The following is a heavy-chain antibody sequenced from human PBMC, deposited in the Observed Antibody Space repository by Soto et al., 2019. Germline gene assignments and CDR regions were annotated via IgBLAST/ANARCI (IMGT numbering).Heavy chain of an antibody. Sequence: SSETLSLTCTVSGDSIISGGYYWTWIRQQPGQGLEWIGHIYYSGSTYYNPSLKSRLTISIDTSKNQFSLKLTSVNAADTAVYYCARDPFGGYSGSLGYYSYWGQGSLVTVSS. J-gene: IGHJ4*02. D-gene: IGHD3-22*01. V-gene: IGHV4-31*03. CDR1: GDSIISGGYY. CDR2: IYYSGST. CDR3: ARDPFGGYSGSLGYYSY.